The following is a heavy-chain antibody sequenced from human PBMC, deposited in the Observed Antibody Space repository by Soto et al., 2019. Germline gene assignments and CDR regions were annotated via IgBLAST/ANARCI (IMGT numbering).Heavy chain of an antibody. CDR3: ARSDATVLAN. D-gene: IGHD4-17*01. CDR2: AHHSGRT. CDR1: GGSMSSSNW. J-gene: IGHJ4*02. V-gene: IGHV4-4*02. Sequence: PSETLSLTCTVSGGSMSSSNWWNWVRQPPGKGLEWIGEAHHSGRTNYNPSLKSRVTISVDKSKNHFSLKLSSVTAADTAVYYCARSDATVLANWGQGTLVTVSS.